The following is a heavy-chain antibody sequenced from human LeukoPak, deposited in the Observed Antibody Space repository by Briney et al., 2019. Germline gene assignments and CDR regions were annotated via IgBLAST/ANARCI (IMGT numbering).Heavy chain of an antibody. CDR1: GFAFDDYA. V-gene: IGHV3-9*01. D-gene: IGHD6-6*01. CDR2: ISWNSGNI. CDR3: AKAMSYSSSTVADH. J-gene: IGHJ4*02. Sequence: GRSLRLSCAASGFAFDDYAMHWVRQTPGKGLEWVSGISWNSGNIGYADSVKGRFTISRDSAKSSLYLQMNSLRPEDTALYYCAKAMSYSSSTVADHWGLGTLVTVSS.